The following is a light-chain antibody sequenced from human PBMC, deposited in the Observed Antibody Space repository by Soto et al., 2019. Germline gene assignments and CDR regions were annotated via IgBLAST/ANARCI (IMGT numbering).Light chain of an antibody. Sequence: EFVLPQSPGTLSLSPGERATLSCRASQTVRNNYLAWYQQKPGQAPRLLIYDASSRATGIPDRFSGGGSGTDFTLTISRLEPEDFAVYYCQQYGSSPLWTFGQGT. CDR2: DAS. CDR3: QQYGSSPLWT. V-gene: IGKV3-20*01. J-gene: IGKJ1*01. CDR1: QTVRNNY.